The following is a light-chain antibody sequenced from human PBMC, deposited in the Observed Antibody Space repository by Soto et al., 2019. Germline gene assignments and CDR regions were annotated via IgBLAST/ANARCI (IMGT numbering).Light chain of an antibody. CDR1: SSDVGDNY. Sequence: QSALTQPPSASGSPGQSVTISCTGTSSDVGDNYVSWYQQHLGKAPKLIIYAFSQRPSGVPDRFSGSKSGHTATLTVAGLYTEDEADYYCSAYAGSNNFVFGSGTKLTVL. J-gene: IGLJ1*01. CDR3: SAYAGSNNFV. CDR2: AFS. V-gene: IGLV2-8*01.